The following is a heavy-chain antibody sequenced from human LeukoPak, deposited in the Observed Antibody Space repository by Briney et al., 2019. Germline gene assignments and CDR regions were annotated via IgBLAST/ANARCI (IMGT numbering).Heavy chain of an antibody. J-gene: IGHJ5*02. D-gene: IGHD3-10*01. CDR3: ARNIITYYYGSSNWFDP. CDR2: IDWDDDK. V-gene: IGHV2-70*11. CDR1: GFSLSTSGMC. Sequence: SGPALVKPTQTLTPTCTFSGFSLSTSGMCVSWIRQPPGKALEWLARIDWDDDKYYSTSLKTRLTISKDTSKNQVVLTMTNMDPVDTATYYCARNIITYYYGSSNWFDPWGQGTLVTVSS.